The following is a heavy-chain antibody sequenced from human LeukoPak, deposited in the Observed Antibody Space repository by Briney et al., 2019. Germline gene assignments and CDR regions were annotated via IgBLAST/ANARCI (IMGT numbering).Heavy chain of an antibody. CDR2: IYTSGST. J-gene: IGHJ5*02. Sequence: PSETLSLTCTVSGGSISSGSYYWSWIRQPAGKGLEWIGRIYTSGSTNYNPSLKSRVTISVDTSKNQFSLKLSSVTAADTAVYYCAREGFWSGYYNNWFDPWGQGTLVTVSS. CDR3: AREGFWSGYYNNWFDP. CDR1: GGSISSGSYY. D-gene: IGHD3-3*01. V-gene: IGHV4-61*02.